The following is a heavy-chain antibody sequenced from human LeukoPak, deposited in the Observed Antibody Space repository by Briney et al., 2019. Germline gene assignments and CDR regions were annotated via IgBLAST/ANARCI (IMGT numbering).Heavy chain of an antibody. V-gene: IGHV3-21*01. Sequence: GGSLRLSCAASGFTFSSYSMNWVRQAPGKGLKWVSFISTSSSYIYYADSVKGRFTISRDNARNSLYLHMNSLRAEDTAVYYCARDNWIEAHYFDYWGQGTLVTVSS. CDR2: ISTSSSYI. J-gene: IGHJ4*02. CDR3: ARDNWIEAHYFDY. D-gene: IGHD1-20*01. CDR1: GFTFSSYS.